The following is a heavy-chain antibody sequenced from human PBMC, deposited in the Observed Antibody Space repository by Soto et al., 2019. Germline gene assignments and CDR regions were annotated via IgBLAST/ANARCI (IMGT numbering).Heavy chain of an antibody. Sequence: SVKVSCKASGGTFSSYAISWVRQAPGQGLEWMGGIIPIFGTANYAQKFQGRVTITADESTSTAYMELSSLRSEDTAVYYCAGRGYYGGGGGGGYYYYYGMDVRGKGTTVTVSS. CDR3: AGRGYYGGGGGGGYYYYYGMDV. CDR1: GGTFSSYA. J-gene: IGHJ6*04. CDR2: IIPIFGTA. D-gene: IGHD3-10*02. V-gene: IGHV1-69*13.